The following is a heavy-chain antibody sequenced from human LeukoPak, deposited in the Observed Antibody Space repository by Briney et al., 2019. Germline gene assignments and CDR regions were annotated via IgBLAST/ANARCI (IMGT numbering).Heavy chain of an antibody. J-gene: IGHJ5*02. CDR3: ASSVKGQLVHWFDP. CDR1: GFTFSSYS. Sequence: GGSLRLSCAASGFTFSSYSMNWVRQAPGKGLEWVSSISSSSSYIYYADSVKGRFTIPRDNAKNSLYLQMNSLRAEDTAVYYCASSVKGQLVHWFDPWGQGTLVTVSS. CDR2: ISSSSSYI. V-gene: IGHV3-21*01. D-gene: IGHD6-6*01.